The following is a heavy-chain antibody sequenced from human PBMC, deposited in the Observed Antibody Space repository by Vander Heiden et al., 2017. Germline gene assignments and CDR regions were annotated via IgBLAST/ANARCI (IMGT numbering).Heavy chain of an antibody. CDR3: ARHGQSFDY. CDR2: IYPGDSDT. J-gene: IGHJ4*02. V-gene: IGHV5-51*01. Sequence: EVQLVQSGAEVRKPGESLKISCTASGYIFTNYWIGWVRQMPGKALEWMGIIYPGDSDTRYSPSFQGQVSISADKSITTAYLQWSSLKASDTAMYFCARHGQSFDYWGQGNLVTVSS. CDR1: GYIFTNYW.